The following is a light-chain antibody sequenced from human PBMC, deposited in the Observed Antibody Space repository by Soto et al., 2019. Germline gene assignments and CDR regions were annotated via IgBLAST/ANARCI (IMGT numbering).Light chain of an antibody. CDR2: KAS. J-gene: IGKJ1*01. CDR1: QTISSW. V-gene: IGKV1-5*03. CDR3: QHYNSYSEA. Sequence: DIQMTQSPSTLSGSVGDMFTITCRASQTISSWLAWYQQKQGKAPKPLIYKASTLKSGVPSRFSGSGYGTELTITISSMKNDDFATYYCQHYNSYSEAFGHGTKVDIK.